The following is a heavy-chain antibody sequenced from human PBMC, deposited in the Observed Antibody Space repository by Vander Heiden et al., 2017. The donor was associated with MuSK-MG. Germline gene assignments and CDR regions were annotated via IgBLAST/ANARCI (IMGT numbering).Heavy chain of an antibody. CDR2: ISYDGNNK. CDR3: AKVRDSSSCYGWNDY. Sequence: QVQLVESGGGVVQPGRSLRLSCAASGFTFSSYGMHWVRQAPGKGLEWVAVISYDGNNKYYADSVKGRFTISRDYSKNTLYLQINSLRAEDTAVYYCAKVRDSSSCYGWNDYWGQGTLVTVSS. J-gene: IGHJ4*02. CDR1: GFTFSSYG. V-gene: IGHV3-30*18. D-gene: IGHD6-13*01.